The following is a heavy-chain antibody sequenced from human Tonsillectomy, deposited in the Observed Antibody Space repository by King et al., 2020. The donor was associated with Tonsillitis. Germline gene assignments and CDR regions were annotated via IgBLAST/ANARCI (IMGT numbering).Heavy chain of an antibody. CDR3: ARDRHQGSTKFDY. D-gene: IGHD2-8*01. V-gene: IGHV4-4*07. Sequence: QLQESGPGLVKPSETLALTFTVTGDSISGYYWGWVRPPAGKGLEWIGRIHFNENTHYNPSLKSRVTMSVDTAKNQFSLKLTSVTAADTAVYYCARDRHQGSTKFDYWGPGPLVTVSS. CDR1: GDSISGYY. CDR2: IHFNENT. J-gene: IGHJ4*02.